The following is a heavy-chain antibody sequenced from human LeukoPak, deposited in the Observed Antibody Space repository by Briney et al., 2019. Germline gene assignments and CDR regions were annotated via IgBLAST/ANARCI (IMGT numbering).Heavy chain of an antibody. CDR2: ISSSGSAI. CDR1: GFTFSSYE. D-gene: IGHD6-19*01. V-gene: IGHV3-48*03. CDR3: ARGGSLGY. J-gene: IGHJ4*02. Sequence: GGSLRLSCAASGFTFSSYEMNWVRQAPGKGLEWVSKISSSGSAIYYADSVKGRFTISRDNAKSTLYLQMNTLRVEDTAVYYCARGGSLGYWGQGTLVTVSS.